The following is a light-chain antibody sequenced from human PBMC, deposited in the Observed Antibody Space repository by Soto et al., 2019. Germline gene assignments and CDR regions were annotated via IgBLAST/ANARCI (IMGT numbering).Light chain of an antibody. CDR1: SSDVGTYNL. Sequence: QSALTQPASVSGSPGQSMTISCTGTSSDVGTYNLVSWYQQHPGKAPKLMIYEVSKRPSGVSNRFSGSKSGNTASLTISGLQVDDEADYFCCSYAGSSALGVFGGGTKLTVL. J-gene: IGLJ3*02. V-gene: IGLV2-23*02. CDR3: CSYAGSSALGV. CDR2: EVS.